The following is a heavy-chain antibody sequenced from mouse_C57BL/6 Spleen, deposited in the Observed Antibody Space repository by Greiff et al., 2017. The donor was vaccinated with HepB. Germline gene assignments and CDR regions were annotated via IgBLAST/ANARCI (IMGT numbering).Heavy chain of an antibody. CDR1: GYAFSSSW. J-gene: IGHJ3*01. Sequence: QVQLQQSGPELVKPGASVKISCKASGYAFSSSWMNWVKQRPGKGLEWIGRIYPGDGDTNYNGKFKGKATLTADKSSSTAYMQLSSLTSEDSAVYCCARSYYGSSGFAYWGQGTLFTVSA. CDR3: ARSYYGSSGFAY. D-gene: IGHD1-1*01. CDR2: IYPGDGDT. V-gene: IGHV1-82*01.